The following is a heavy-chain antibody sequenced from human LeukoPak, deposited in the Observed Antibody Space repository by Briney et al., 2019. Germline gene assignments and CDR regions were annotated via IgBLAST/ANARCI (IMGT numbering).Heavy chain of an antibody. CDR1: GGTFSSYA. D-gene: IGHD6-13*01. J-gene: IGHJ4*02. Sequence: SVKVSCTASGGTFSSYAISWVRQAPGQGLEWMGGIIPIFGTANYAQKFQGRVTITADESTSTAYMELSSLRSEDTAVYYCARSSVYSSSWYAYYFDYWGQGTLVTVSS. CDR2: IIPIFGTA. CDR3: ARSSVYSSSWYAYYFDY. V-gene: IGHV1-69*13.